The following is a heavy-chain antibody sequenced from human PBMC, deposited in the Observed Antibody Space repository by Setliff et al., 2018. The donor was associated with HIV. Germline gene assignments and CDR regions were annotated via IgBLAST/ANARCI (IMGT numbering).Heavy chain of an antibody. CDR3: ARDVTRGGDMDV. CDR2: IKQDGGEI. CDR1: GFTFKNYW. V-gene: IGHV3-7*01. Sequence: LRLSCAASGFTFKNYWMDWVRQAPGKGLEWVATIKQDGGEIYYVDSVRGRFTISRDNAKNSLYLQMNSLRAEDTAVYYCARDVTRGGDMDVWAKGTTVTVSS. J-gene: IGHJ6*03. D-gene: IGHD2-2*01.